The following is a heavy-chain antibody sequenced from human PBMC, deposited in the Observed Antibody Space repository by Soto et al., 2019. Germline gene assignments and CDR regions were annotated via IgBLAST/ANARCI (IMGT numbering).Heavy chain of an antibody. J-gene: IGHJ6*02. CDR1: GFTFSSFG. Sequence: GSLRLSCAASGFTFSSFGMHWVRQAPGKGLEWVAVSSYDGSDEYYADSVKGRFTISRDNPKNTLYLQTNSLRAEDTAVYYCAKNTRGWFNYYYYYGMDVWGQGTTVTVSS. CDR2: SSYDGSDE. V-gene: IGHV3-30*18. CDR3: AKNTRGWFNYYYYYGMDV. D-gene: IGHD6-19*01.